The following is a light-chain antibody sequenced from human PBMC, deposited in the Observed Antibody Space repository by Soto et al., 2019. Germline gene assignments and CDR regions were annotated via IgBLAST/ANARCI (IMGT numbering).Light chain of an antibody. CDR2: EVS. Sequence: QSVLTQPASVSGSPGQSITISCTGASSDVGAYNYVSWYQQHAGKAPKLMIYEVSNRPSGASNRFSGSQSGNTASLTISGLQAEDEADYYCSSYISTRVFGGGTKVTVL. J-gene: IGLJ3*02. CDR3: SSYISTRV. CDR1: SSDVGAYNY. V-gene: IGLV2-14*01.